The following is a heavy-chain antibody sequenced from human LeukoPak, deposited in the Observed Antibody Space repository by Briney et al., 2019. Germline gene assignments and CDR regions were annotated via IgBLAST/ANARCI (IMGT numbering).Heavy chain of an antibody. D-gene: IGHD6-13*01. Sequence: PGGSLRLSCSASGFTFSSYAMHWVRQAPGKGLEWVAVIWYDGSNKYYADSVKGRFTISRDNSKNTLYLQMNSLRAEDTAVYYCAGEGSAAGLFYWGQGTLVTVSS. CDR2: IWYDGSNK. V-gene: IGHV3-33*08. CDR3: AGEGSAAGLFY. CDR1: GFTFSSYA. J-gene: IGHJ4*02.